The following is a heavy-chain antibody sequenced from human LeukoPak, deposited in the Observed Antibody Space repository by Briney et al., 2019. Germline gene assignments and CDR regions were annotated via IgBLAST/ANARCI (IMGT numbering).Heavy chain of an antibody. CDR3: ARVSPRGYAIDY. V-gene: IGHV4-31*02. D-gene: IGHD6-25*01. CDR2: IYYSGST. CDR1: GGYVSTIGYS. J-gene: IGHJ4*02. Sequence: PSETLSLTCGVSGGYVSTIGYSWSWIRQHPGKGVERIGYIYYSGSTYYNPSLKSRVTISVDTSKNQFSLKLSSVTAADTAVYYCARVSPRGYAIDYWGQGTLVTVSS.